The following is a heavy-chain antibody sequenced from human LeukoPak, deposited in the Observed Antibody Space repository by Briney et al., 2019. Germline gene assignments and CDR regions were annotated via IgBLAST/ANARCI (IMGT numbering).Heavy chain of an antibody. V-gene: IGHV1-69*01. CDR3: ARRIVVPATYYYYYYGMDV. CDR1: GGTFSSYA. CDR2: IIPIFGTA. D-gene: IGHD2-2*01. Sequence: SVKVSCKASGGTFSSYAISWVRQAPGQGLEWMGGIIPIFGTATYAQKFQGRVTITADESASTAYMELSSLRSEDTAVYYCARRIVVPATYYYYYYGMDVWGQGTTVTVSS. J-gene: IGHJ6*02.